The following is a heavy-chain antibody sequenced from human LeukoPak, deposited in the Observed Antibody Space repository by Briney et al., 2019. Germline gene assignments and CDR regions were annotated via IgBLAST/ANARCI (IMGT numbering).Heavy chain of an antibody. CDR3: ARAHLIELPSSEYYFDY. V-gene: IGHV5-51*01. J-gene: IGHJ4*02. D-gene: IGHD2/OR15-2a*01. CDR2: IYPGDSDT. CDR1: GYSFTSYW. Sequence: GESLKISCKGSGYSFTSYWIGWVRQMPGKGLEWMGIIYPGDSDTRYSPSFQGQVTISADKSISTAYLQWSSLKASDTAMYYCARAHLIELPSSEYYFDYWGQGTLVTVSS.